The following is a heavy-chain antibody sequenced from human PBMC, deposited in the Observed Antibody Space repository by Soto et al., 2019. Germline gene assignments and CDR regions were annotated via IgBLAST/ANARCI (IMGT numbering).Heavy chain of an antibody. CDR2: ISSSSSTI. CDR1: GFTFSSYS. CDR3: AIVIYGITMVRGAPSNYYYYYYMDV. D-gene: IGHD3-10*01. V-gene: IGHV3-48*01. Sequence: GGSLRLSCAASGFTFSSYSMNWVRQAPGKGLEWVSYISSSSSTIYYADSVKGRFTISREKAKNSLYLQMNSLRAEDTAVYYCAIVIYGITMVRGAPSNYYYYYYMDVWGKGTTVTVSS. J-gene: IGHJ6*03.